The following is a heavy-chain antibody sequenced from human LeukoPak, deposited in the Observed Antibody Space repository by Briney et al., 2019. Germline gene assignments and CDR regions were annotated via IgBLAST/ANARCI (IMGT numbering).Heavy chain of an antibody. V-gene: IGHV3-48*01. Sequence: GGSLRLSCAASGFTFSDYAMNWVRQAPGKGLEWVSYISSSSSTIYYADSVKGRFTISRDNAKNSLYLQMNSLRAEDTAVYYCARSGIAAPRGNWFDPWGQGTLVTVSS. D-gene: IGHD6-13*01. CDR1: GFTFSDYA. CDR3: ARSGIAAPRGNWFDP. CDR2: ISSSSSTI. J-gene: IGHJ5*02.